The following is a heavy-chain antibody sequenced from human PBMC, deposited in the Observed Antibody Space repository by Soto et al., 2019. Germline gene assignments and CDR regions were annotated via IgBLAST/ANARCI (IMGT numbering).Heavy chain of an antibody. CDR2: IRGSGGST. D-gene: IGHD2-15*01. CDR1: GFTFSSYA. V-gene: IGHV3-23*01. Sequence: PGGPLRLSCAASGFTFSSYAMSWVRQAPEKGLEWVSGIRGSGGSTYYADSVKGRFTISRYNSKITLYLQMNSLRAEDTAVYYCAKTPTWVATPYYFDYWGQGTLVTVSS. CDR3: AKTPTWVATPYYFDY. J-gene: IGHJ4*02.